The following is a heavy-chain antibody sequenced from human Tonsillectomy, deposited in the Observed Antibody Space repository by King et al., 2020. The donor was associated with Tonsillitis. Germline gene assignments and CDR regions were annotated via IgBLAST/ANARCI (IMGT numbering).Heavy chain of an antibody. J-gene: IGHJ6*02. V-gene: IGHV4-59*08. CDR1: GGSISGYY. D-gene: IGHD2-15*01. CDR2: FYHTGNT. CDR3: ARHDIGQWSVGNWNYYYYLMDV. Sequence: LQLQESGPGLVKPSETLSLTCTVSGGSISGYYWSWIRQPPGKGLEWMGYFYHTGNTNYNPSLESRLTISVDTSNNQFSLKLTSVTAADTAVYFCARHDIGQWSVGNWNYYYYLMDVWGQGTTVTVSS.